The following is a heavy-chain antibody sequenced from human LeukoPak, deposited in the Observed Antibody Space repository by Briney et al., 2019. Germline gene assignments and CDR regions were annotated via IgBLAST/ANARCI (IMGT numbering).Heavy chain of an antibody. J-gene: IGHJ3*02. CDR2: ISGSGGST. D-gene: IGHD1-26*01. V-gene: IGHV3-23*01. CDR1: RFTFSSYA. Sequence: PGGSLRLSCAASRFTFSSYAMSWVRQAPGKGLEWVSTISGSGGSTYYADSVKGRFTISRDNSKNTLYLQMNSLRAEDTAVYYCAKDVSYSGSYSGDDAFDIWGQGTMVTVSS. CDR3: AKDVSYSGSYSGDDAFDI.